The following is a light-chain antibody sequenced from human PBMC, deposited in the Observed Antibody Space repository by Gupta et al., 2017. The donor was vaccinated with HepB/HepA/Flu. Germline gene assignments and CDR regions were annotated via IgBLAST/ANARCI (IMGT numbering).Light chain of an antibody. V-gene: IGKV1-5*03. CDR1: ESISSW. CDR2: KAS. Sequence: DSQITQSPSTLSASVGDRVTITCRASESISSWLAWYQQKPGKAPNLLIYKASSLESGVPSRFSGSGSGTEFTLTISSLQPDDFATYYCQQYNIHAPITFGQGTRLEIK. J-gene: IGKJ5*01. CDR3: QQYNIHAPIT.